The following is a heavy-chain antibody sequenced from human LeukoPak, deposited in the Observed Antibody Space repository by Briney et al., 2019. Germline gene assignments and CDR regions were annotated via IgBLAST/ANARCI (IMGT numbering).Heavy chain of an antibody. J-gene: IGHJ4*02. Sequence: GGSLRLSCAASGFTFSSYEMNWVRQAPGKGLEWVSSISSSSSYIYYADSVKGRFTISRDNAKNSPYLQMNSLRAEDTAVYYCARDDQSFGGNSGNFDYWGQGTLVTASS. D-gene: IGHD4-23*01. V-gene: IGHV3-21*01. CDR2: ISSSSSYI. CDR3: ARDDQSFGGNSGNFDY. CDR1: GFTFSSYE.